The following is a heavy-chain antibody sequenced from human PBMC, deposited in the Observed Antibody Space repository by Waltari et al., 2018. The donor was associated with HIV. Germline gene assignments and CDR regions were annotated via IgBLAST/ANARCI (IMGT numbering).Heavy chain of an antibody. CDR1: GGSISSGSYF. V-gene: IGHV4-61*02. CDR2: MYTNGST. D-gene: IGHD3-3*01. J-gene: IGHJ3*02. Sequence: QVQLQESGPGLVKPSQTLSLTCSVSGGSISSGSYFWSWIRQPAGKGLEGIGRMYTNGSTNYNPSLKSRVTISGDTSKNQLSLKLRSVTAADTAVYYCARERVTTFGVVIVYEGFDIWGRGTMVVVSS. CDR3: ARERVTTFGVVIVYEGFDI.